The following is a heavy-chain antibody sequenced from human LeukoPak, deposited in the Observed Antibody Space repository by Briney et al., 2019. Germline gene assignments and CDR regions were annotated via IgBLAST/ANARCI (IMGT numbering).Heavy chain of an antibody. V-gene: IGHV1-58*02. CDR1: GFTFTSSA. J-gene: IGHJ4*02. CDR3: AHVYYDSSGYGDY. CDR2: IVVGSGNT. Sequence: SVKVPCKASGFTFTSSAMQWVRQARGQRLEWIGWIVVGSGNTNYAQKFQERVTITRDMSTSTAYMELSSLRSEDTAVYYCAHVYYDSSGYGDYWGQGTLVTVSS. D-gene: IGHD3-22*01.